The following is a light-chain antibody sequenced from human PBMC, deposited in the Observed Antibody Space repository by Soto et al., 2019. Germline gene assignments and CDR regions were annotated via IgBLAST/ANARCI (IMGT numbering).Light chain of an antibody. CDR3: SSFAASKV. J-gene: IGLJ2*01. Sequence: QSVLTQPPSASGSPGQSVTISCTGTSSDVGAYNYVSWYQQHPGKAPKLMIYEVTKRPSGVPDRFSGSKSGNTASLTVSGFQAEDEADYYCSSFAASKVFGGGTKLTVL. V-gene: IGLV2-8*01. CDR2: EVT. CDR1: SSDVGAYNY.